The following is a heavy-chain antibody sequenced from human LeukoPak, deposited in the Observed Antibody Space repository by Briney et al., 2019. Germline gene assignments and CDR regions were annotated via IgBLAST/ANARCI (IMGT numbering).Heavy chain of an antibody. CDR1: GFTFRSHA. CDR2: VSGSGDNT. CDR3: AKDRGVVVRSDLSFDS. V-gene: IGHV3-23*01. D-gene: IGHD2-2*01. J-gene: IGHJ4*02. Sequence: PGGSLRLSCAASGFTFRSHAMSWVRQAPGKGLEWVSGVSGSGDNTYYADTGKGRFTISRDTPKNTLYLQMNSLRAEDTSIYYCAKDRGVVVRSDLSFDSWGEGVLVTVSS.